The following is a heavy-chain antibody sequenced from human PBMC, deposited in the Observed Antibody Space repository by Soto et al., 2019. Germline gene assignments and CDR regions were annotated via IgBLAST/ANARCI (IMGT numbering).Heavy chain of an antibody. CDR1: GGSISSGGYY. D-gene: IGHD5-12*01. J-gene: IGHJ4*02. CDR2: IYYTGST. V-gene: IGHV4-31*03. CDR3: ARDSGYDSKYLAY. Sequence: SETLSLTCTVSGGSISSGGYYWSWIRQHPGKGLEWIGYIYYTGSTYYNPSLKSRVTISVDTSKNQFSLKLSSVTAADTAVYYCARDSGYDSKYLAYWGQGTLVTVSS.